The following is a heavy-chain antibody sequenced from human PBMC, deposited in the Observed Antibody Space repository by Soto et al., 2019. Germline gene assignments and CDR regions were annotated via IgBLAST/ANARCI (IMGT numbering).Heavy chain of an antibody. Sequence: SETLSLTCAVYGGSFSGYYWSWIRQPPGKGLEWIGEINHSGSTNYNPSLKSRVTISVDTSKNQFSLKLSSVTAADTAVYYCARGYGYSSGWFRYYYYGMDVWGQGTTVTVSS. J-gene: IGHJ6*02. CDR1: GGSFSGYY. CDR2: INHSGST. D-gene: IGHD6-19*01. V-gene: IGHV4-34*01. CDR3: ARGYGYSSGWFRYYYYGMDV.